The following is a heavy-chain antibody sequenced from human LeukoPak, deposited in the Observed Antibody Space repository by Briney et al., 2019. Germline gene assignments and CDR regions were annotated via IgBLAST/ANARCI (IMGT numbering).Heavy chain of an antibody. CDR2: IWYDGSNK. CDR1: GFTFSTHG. D-gene: IGHD6-13*01. J-gene: IGHJ4*02. CDR3: AREKAAAGFDY. Sequence: PGRSLRLSCAASGFTFSTHGMHWVRQAPGKGLEWVAVIWYDGSNKDYADSVKGRFTISRDNSKKTLYLQMNSLRAEDTAVYYCAREKAAAGFDYWGQGTLVTVSS. V-gene: IGHV3-33*01.